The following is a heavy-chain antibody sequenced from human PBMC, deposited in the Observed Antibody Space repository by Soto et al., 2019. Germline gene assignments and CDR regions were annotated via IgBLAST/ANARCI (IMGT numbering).Heavy chain of an antibody. CDR3: AKGGHIDF. V-gene: IGHV3-7*03. J-gene: IGHJ4*02. CDR1: GFSFSTYW. D-gene: IGHD3-16*01. CDR2: IKDDGGET. Sequence: EVQLVESGGGLVQPGGSLRLSCAASGFSFSTYWMSWVRQAPGKGLEWVANIKDDGGETYYVDSVKGRFTISRDNAKTSLFMQMNSLRAEHKAVYYCAKGGHIDFCGQGTLVTVSS.